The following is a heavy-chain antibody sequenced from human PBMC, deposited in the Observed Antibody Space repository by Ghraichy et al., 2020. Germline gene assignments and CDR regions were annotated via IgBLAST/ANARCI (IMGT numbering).Heavy chain of an antibody. Sequence: GESLNISCRGSGYTFTSYWIGWVRQLPGRGLEWMAGIYPHDSDTLYGPSFQGQVTVSADKSINTAYLRWSSLKASDTAMYYCARLDTSIDSLDVWGQGTTVTVSS. CDR1: GYTFTSYW. D-gene: IGHD5-18*01. CDR3: ARLDTSIDSLDV. J-gene: IGHJ6*02. CDR2: IYPHDSDT. V-gene: IGHV5-51*01.